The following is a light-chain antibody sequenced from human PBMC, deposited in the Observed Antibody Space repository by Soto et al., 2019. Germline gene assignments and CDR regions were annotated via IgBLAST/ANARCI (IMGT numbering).Light chain of an antibody. CDR3: FSSINRRTLDYWV. J-gene: IGLJ3*02. CDR2: DVS. V-gene: IGLV2-14*01. Sequence: QSALTQPASVSGSPGQSITISCTGTSSDVGGYNYVSWYQQHPGKAPKLMIFDVSNRPSGVSDRFTVSKSGTTASLTISGPQAEDEADDYCFSSINRRTLDYWVFGGGTQLTVL. CDR1: SSDVGGYNY.